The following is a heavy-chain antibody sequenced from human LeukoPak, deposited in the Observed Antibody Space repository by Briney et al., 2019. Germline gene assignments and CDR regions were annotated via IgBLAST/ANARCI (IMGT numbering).Heavy chain of an antibody. CDR1: GFTFSSYS. D-gene: IGHD1-26*01. CDR3: ARDGIVGATRAFDY. Sequence: GGSLRLSCAASGFTFSSYSMNWVRQAPGKGLEWVSSISSSSSYIYYADSVKGRFTISGDNAKNSLYLQMNSLRAEDTAVYYCARDGIVGATRAFDYWGQGTLVTVSS. CDR2: ISSSSSYI. J-gene: IGHJ4*02. V-gene: IGHV3-21*01.